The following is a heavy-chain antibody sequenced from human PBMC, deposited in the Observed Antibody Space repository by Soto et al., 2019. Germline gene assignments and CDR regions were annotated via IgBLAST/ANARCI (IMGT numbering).Heavy chain of an antibody. Sequence: SETLSLTCTVSGGSISSSSYYWGWIRQPPGKGLEWIGSIYYSGSTYYNPSLQGRVTMTTDTSTSTAYMELRSLRSDDTAIYYCARDRAWLWDSSGPSFDYWGQG. CDR3: ARDRAWLWDSSGPSFDY. CDR1: GGSISSSSYY. V-gene: IGHV4-39*02. J-gene: IGHJ4*02. CDR2: IYYSGST. D-gene: IGHD3-22*01.